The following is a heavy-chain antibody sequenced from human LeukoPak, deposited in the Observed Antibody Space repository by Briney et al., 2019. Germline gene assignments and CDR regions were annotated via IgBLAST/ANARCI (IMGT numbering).Heavy chain of an antibody. CDR1: GFTFSRFS. CDR3: AELGITMIGGV. V-gene: IGHV3-48*04. D-gene: IGHD3-10*02. J-gene: IGHJ6*04. CDR2: ISSSGSNI. Sequence: PGGSLRLSCAASGFTFSRFSMNWVRQAPGKGLEWVSYISSSGSNIYYADSVKGRFTISRDNAKNSLYLQMNSLRAEDTAVYYCAELGITMIGGVWGKGTTVTISS.